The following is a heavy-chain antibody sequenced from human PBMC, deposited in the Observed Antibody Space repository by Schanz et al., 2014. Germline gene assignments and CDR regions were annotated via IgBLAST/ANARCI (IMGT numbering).Heavy chain of an antibody. Sequence: VQLVESGGGLIQPGGSLRLSCAASGFTFSSYGMHWVRQAPGKGLEWVAVIWYDGSNKYYADSVKGRFTISRDNSKNTLFLQMNSLRAEDTAVYYCAKGSRSGSKVMDVWGKGTTVTVSS. D-gene: IGHD3-10*01. V-gene: IGHV3-33*06. J-gene: IGHJ6*03. CDR3: AKGSRSGSKVMDV. CDR1: GFTFSSYG. CDR2: IWYDGSNK.